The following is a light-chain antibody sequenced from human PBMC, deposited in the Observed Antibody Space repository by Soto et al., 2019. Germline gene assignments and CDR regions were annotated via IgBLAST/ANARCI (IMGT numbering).Light chain of an antibody. J-gene: IGKJ2*01. V-gene: IGKV3-20*01. CDR1: QSVSNNY. Sequence: EVVLTQSPGTLSLSPGERATLSCRASQSVSNNYFAWYQQKPGQAPRLLIFGSSYRATGIPDRFSGSGSGTDFTITISRLEPEDFAVYYCHQYGSSPPYTFGQGTKLEIK. CDR3: HQYGSSPPYT. CDR2: GSS.